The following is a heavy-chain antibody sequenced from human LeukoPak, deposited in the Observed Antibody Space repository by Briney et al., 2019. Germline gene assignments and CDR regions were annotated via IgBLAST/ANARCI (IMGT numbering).Heavy chain of an antibody. CDR2: VGGNDGMT. J-gene: IGHJ4*02. CDR3: ASLRTDY. D-gene: IGHD1-14*01. Sequence: GGSLRLSCAASGFTFSDYTMTWVRQPPGQGLEWVSAVGGNDGMTYYADTVKGRFTISRDNSKNMVYLQISSLRVGDTAVYYCASLRTDYWGQGTLVTVSS. V-gene: IGHV3-23*01. CDR1: GFTFSDYT.